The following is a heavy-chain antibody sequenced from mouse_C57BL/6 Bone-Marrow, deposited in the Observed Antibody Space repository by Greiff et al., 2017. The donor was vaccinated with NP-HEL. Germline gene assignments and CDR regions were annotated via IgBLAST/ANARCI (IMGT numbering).Heavy chain of an antibody. CDR2: IDPSDSYT. D-gene: IGHD1-1*01. V-gene: IGHV1-59*01. CDR3: AREFDYYAWYFDV. J-gene: IGHJ1*03. CDR1: GYTFTSYW. Sequence: QVQLQQSGAELVRPGTSVKLSCKASGYTFTSYWMHWVKQRPGQGLEWIGMIDPSDSYTNYNQKFKGKATLTVDTSSSTAYMQLSSLTSEDSAVYYCAREFDYYAWYFDVWGTGTTVTVSS.